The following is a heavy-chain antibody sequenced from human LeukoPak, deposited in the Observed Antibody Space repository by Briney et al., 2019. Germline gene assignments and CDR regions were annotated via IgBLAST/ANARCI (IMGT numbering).Heavy chain of an antibody. V-gene: IGHV3-23*01. D-gene: IGHD6-13*01. CDR3: AKYTSSSWYMGFDY. J-gene: IGHJ4*02. CDR2: ISGSGGST. CDR1: GFSFSSYA. Sequence: GGSLRLSCAASGFSFSSYAMSWVRQAPGKGLEWISLISGSGGSTYYADSVKGRFTISRDNSKNTLYLQMNSLRAEDTAVYYCAKYTSSSWYMGFDYWGQGTLVTVSS.